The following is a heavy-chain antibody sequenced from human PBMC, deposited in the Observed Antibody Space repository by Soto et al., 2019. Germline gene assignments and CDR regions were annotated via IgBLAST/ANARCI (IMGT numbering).Heavy chain of an antibody. D-gene: IGHD3-10*01. CDR3: ARVRGPDRYYYYYMDV. CDR2: IYYSGGT. Sequence: SETLSLTCTVCGGSISSGGSYWSWNRQHPGKGLEWIGYIYYSGGTYYNPYLKSRVTISVDTSKNQFPLKLSSVTAADTAVYYCARVRGPDRYYYYYMDVWGKGTTVTVSS. CDR1: GGSISSGGSY. J-gene: IGHJ6*03. V-gene: IGHV4-31*03.